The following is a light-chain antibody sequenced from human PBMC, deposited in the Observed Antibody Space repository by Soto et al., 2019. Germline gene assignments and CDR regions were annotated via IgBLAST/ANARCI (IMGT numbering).Light chain of an antibody. J-gene: IGLJ3*02. Sequence: QPVLTQPPSASGTPGQRVTISCSGSSSNIGSNYVYWYQQLPGTAPKLLIYRNNQRPSGVPDRFSGSKSGTSASLALSGLRSEDEADYHCAAWDDTLSGPVFGGGTKLTVL. CDR2: RNN. CDR3: AAWDDTLSGPV. V-gene: IGLV1-47*01. CDR1: SSNIGSNY.